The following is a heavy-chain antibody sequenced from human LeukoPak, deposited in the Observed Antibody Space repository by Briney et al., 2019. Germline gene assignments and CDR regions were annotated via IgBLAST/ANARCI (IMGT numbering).Heavy chain of an antibody. CDR1: GDSVSSNSAT. Sequence: SQTLSLTCAISGDSVSSNSATWTWIRQSPSRGLEWLGRTYYRSRWYNDYAVSVKSRILINPDTSKNQFSLQLNSVTSEDTAVYYCARVTFDYQMGTLDPWGQGTLVTVSS. J-gene: IGHJ5*02. CDR3: ARVTFDYQMGTLDP. V-gene: IGHV6-1*01. D-gene: IGHD3-9*01. CDR2: TYYRSRWYN.